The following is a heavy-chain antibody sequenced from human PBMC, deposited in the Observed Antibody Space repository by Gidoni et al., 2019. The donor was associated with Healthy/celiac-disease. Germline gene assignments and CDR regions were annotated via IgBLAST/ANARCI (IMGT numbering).Heavy chain of an antibody. J-gene: IGHJ4*02. CDR1: GFTFSSYG. CDR3: ALTGGKYALDY. CDR2: ISYDGSNK. Sequence: QVQLVESGGGVVQPGRSLRLSCAASGFTFSSYGMHWVRQAPGKGLEWVAVISYDGSNKYYADSVKGRFTISRDNSKNTLYLQMNSLRAEDTAVYYCALTGGKYALDYWGQGTLVTVSS. D-gene: IGHD3-16*01. V-gene: IGHV3-30*03.